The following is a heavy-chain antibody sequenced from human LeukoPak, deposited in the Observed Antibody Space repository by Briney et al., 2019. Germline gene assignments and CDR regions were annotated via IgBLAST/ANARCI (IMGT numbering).Heavy chain of an antibody. D-gene: IGHD3-16*02. J-gene: IGHJ3*02. V-gene: IGHV1-69*01. Sequence: VASVKVSCKASGGTFSSYAISWVRQAPGQGLEWMGGIIPIFGTANYAQKFQGRVTITADESTSTAYMELSSLRSENTAVYYCAREGNLITFGGVIVYDAFDIWGQGTMVTVSS. CDR2: IIPIFGTA. CDR1: GGTFSSYA. CDR3: AREGNLITFGGVIVYDAFDI.